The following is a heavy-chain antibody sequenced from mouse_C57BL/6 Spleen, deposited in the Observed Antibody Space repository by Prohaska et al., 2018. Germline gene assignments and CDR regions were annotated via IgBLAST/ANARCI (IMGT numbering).Heavy chain of an antibody. Sequence: EVSLEESGAGLLPPVGSMKLSCVASVFTFSNYWMNWVRQSPEKGLEWVAQIRLKSDNYATHYAESVKGRFTISRDDSKSSVYLQMNNLRAEDTGIYYGTAPAGRCDYWGQGSTITVAS. J-gene: IGHJ2*01. CDR1: VFTFSNYW. V-gene: IGHV6-3*01. CDR3: TAPAGRCDY. D-gene: IGHD4-1*01. CDR2: IRLKSDNYAT.